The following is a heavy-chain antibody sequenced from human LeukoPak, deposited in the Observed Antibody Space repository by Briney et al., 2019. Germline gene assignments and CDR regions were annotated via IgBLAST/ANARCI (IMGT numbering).Heavy chain of an antibody. CDR1: GFTFSDYY. D-gene: IGHD3-10*01. V-gene: IGHV3-11*01. CDR2: ISSSGSTI. Sequence: GGSLRLSCAASGFTFSDYYMSWIRQAPGKGVEGVSYISSSGSTIYYADSVKRRFTISRDNAKNSLYLQMNSLRAEDTAVYYCASLFGSGSYYNKPYYYGMDVWGQGTTVTVSS. CDR3: ASLFGSGSYYNKPYYYGMDV. J-gene: IGHJ6*02.